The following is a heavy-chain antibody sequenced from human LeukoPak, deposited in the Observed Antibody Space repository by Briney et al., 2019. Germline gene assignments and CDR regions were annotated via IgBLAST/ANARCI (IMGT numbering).Heavy chain of an antibody. CDR2: IYHSGST. Sequence: TSETLSRTCTVSGCSISSGYYWGWIRQPPGKGLGWIGSIYHSGSTYYNPSLKSRVTISVDTSKNQFSLKLSSVTAADTAVYYCARGIPAAAGSMLLKISYYFDYWGQGTLVTVSS. J-gene: IGHJ4*02. V-gene: IGHV4-38-2*02. CDR1: GCSISSGYY. D-gene: IGHD6-13*01. CDR3: ARGIPAAAGSMLLKISYYFDY.